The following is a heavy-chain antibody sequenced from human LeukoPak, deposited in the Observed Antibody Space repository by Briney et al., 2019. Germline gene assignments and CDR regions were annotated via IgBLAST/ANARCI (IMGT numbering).Heavy chain of an antibody. CDR3: AGSVGWLQFLDY. J-gene: IGHJ4*02. CDR2: IYYSGST. V-gene: IGHV4-59*01. CDR1: GGSISSYY. D-gene: IGHD5-24*01. Sequence: SETLSLTCTVSGGSISSYYWSWIRQPPGKGLEWIGYIYYSGSTNYNPSLKSRVTISVDTSKNQFSLKLSSVTAADTAVYYCAGSVGWLQFLDYWGQGTLVTVSS.